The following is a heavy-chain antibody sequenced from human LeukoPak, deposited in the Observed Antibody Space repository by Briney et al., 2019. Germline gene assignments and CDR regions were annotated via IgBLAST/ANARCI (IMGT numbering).Heavy chain of an antibody. V-gene: IGHV3-23*01. CDR1: GFTFSSYA. Sequence: GGSLRLSCAASGFTFSSYAMSWVRQAPGKGLEWVSAISGSGADTYYVDSVKGRFSISRDNSKNTLYLQMNSLRVEGTALYYCAKDLGAGGGSCFNYWGQGTLVTVSS. CDR3: AKDLGAGGGSCFNY. D-gene: IGHD2-15*01. J-gene: IGHJ4*02. CDR2: ISGSGADT.